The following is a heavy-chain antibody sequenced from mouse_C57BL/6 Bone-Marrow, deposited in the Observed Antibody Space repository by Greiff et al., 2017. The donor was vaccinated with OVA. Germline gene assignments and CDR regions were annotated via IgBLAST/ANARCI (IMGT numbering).Heavy chain of an antibody. J-gene: IGHJ2*01. CDR2: INPSTGGT. D-gene: IGHD2-3*01. CDR1: GYSFTGYY. CDR3: ARKGGYFY. Sequence: EVKLMESGPELVKPGASVKISCKASGYSFTGYYMNWVKQSPEKSLEWIGEINPSTGGTTYNQKFKAKATLTVDKSSSTAYMQLKSLTSEDSAVYYCARKGGYFYWGQGTTLTVSS. V-gene: IGHV1-42*01.